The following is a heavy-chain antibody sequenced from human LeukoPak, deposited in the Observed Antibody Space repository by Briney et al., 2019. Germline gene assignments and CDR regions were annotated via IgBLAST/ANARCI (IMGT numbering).Heavy chain of an antibody. CDR2: INPNSGGT. J-gene: IGHJ4*02. Sequence: ASVKVSCXGSGYRYTGYYMHWVRQAPGQGLEWMGWINPNSGGTNYAQKFQGRVTMTRDTSISTAYMELSRLRSDDTAVYYRARDYGDRFDYWGQGTLVTVSS. CDR1: GYRYTGYY. V-gene: IGHV1-2*02. CDR3: ARDYGDRFDY. D-gene: IGHD4-17*01.